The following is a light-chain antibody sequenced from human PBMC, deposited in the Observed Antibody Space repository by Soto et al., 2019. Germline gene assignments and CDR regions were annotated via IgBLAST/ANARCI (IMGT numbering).Light chain of an antibody. J-gene: IGKJ2*01. Sequence: DIQMTQSPSSLSASVGDRVTITCRASQSINSYLNWYQQKPGKAPKLLIYAASNLQSGVPSRFSGSGSGTDFTLTISSLQPEDFATYYCQQSYSTPQTFGQGTKLEIK. CDR1: QSINSY. CDR3: QQSYSTPQT. CDR2: AAS. V-gene: IGKV1-39*01.